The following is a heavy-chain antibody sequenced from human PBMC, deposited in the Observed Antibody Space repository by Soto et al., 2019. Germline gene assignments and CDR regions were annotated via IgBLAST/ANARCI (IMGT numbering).Heavy chain of an antibody. Sequence: QVQLVESGGGVVQPGRSLRLSCAASGFTFSSYGMHWVRQAPGKGLEWVAVISYDGSNKYYADSVKGRFTISRDNSKNTLYLQMNSLRAEDTAVYYCAKGSGSGVWGQGTLVTVS. CDR1: GFTFSSYG. D-gene: IGHD1-26*01. CDR3: AKGSGSGV. V-gene: IGHV3-30*18. J-gene: IGHJ4*02. CDR2: ISYDGSNK.